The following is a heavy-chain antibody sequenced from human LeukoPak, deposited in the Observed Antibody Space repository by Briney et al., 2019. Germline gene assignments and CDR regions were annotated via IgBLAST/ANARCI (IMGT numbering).Heavy chain of an antibody. CDR3: ARGLYYYDYGSGYYYYYGMDV. Sequence: SETLSHPCAVYCGSFSGYYWSWSRQPPGKGLEWIGEINHSGCTNYNPSLKRRVTISVDTSKIQFTLKLSSATAADTAVYYCARGLYYYDYGSGYYYYYGMDVWGQGTTVTVSS. CDR2: INHSGCT. J-gene: IGHJ6*02. V-gene: IGHV4-34*01. CDR1: CGSFSGYY. D-gene: IGHD3-22*01.